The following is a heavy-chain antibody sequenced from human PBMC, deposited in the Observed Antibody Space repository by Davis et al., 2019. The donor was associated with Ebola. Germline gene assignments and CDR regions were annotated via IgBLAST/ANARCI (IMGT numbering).Heavy chain of an antibody. CDR3: ARALSWFDP. V-gene: IGHV4-59*01. CDR1: GGSISSYYYY. Sequence: SETLSLTCTVSGGSISSYYYYWSWIRQPPGKGLEWIGYIYYSGSTNYNPSLKSRVTMSVDTSKNQFSLKLSSVTAADTAVYYCARALSWFDPWGQGTLVTVST. D-gene: IGHD3-9*01. J-gene: IGHJ5*02. CDR2: IYYSGST.